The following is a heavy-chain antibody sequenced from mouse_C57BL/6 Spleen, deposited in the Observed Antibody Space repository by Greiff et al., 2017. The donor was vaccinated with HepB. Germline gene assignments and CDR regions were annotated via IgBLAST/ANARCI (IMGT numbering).Heavy chain of an antibody. CDR3: ARHMDYYGSSLGAMDY. J-gene: IGHJ4*01. D-gene: IGHD1-1*01. CDR1: GYTFTDYY. V-gene: IGHV1-76*01. Sequence: VQLQQSGAELVRPGASVKLSCKASGYTFTDYYINWVKQRPGQGLEWIARIYPGSGNTYYNEKFKGKATLTAEKSSSTAYMQLSSLTSEDSAVYCCARHMDYYGSSLGAMDYWGQGTSVTVSS. CDR2: IYPGSGNT.